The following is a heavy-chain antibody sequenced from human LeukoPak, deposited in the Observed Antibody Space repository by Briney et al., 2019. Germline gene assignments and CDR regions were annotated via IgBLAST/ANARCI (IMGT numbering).Heavy chain of an antibody. CDR2: ISSSGSTI. CDR3: ARRGYLNKAYYFDY. CDR1: GFTFNNAW. J-gene: IGHJ4*02. D-gene: IGHD1/OR15-1a*01. Sequence: GGSLRLSCAVSGFTFNNAWMNWVRQAPGKGLEWVSYISSSGSTIYYADSVKGRFTISRDNAKNSLYLQMNSLRAEDTAVYYCARRGYLNKAYYFDYWGQGTLVTVSS. V-gene: IGHV3-11*04.